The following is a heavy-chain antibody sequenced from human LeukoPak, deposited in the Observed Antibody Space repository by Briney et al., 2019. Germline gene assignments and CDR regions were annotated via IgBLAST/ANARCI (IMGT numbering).Heavy chain of an antibody. CDR2: ISGSGGST. V-gene: IGHV3-23*01. D-gene: IGHD1-1*01. CDR1: GFTFSSYA. Sequence: GASLRLSCAASGFTFSSYAMSWVRQAPGKGLEWVSVISGSGGSTYYRDSVKGRFTISRDNSKNTLYLQMNSLRAEDTAVYYCAKDGTTTITFDYWGQGTLVTVSS. CDR3: AKDGTTTITFDY. J-gene: IGHJ4*02.